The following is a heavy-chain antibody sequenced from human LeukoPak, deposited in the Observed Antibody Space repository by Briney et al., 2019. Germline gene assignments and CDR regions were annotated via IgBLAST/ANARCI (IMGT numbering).Heavy chain of an antibody. J-gene: IGHJ4*02. Sequence: ASVKVSCKASGGTFSSYAISWVRQAPGQGLEWMGGIIPIFGTASYAQKFQGRVTITTDESTSTAYMELSSLRSEDTAVYYCARGPPGILAFDYWGQGTLVTVSS. V-gene: IGHV1-69*05. CDR2: IIPIFGTA. CDR1: GGTFSSYA. D-gene: IGHD1-26*01. CDR3: ARGPPGILAFDY.